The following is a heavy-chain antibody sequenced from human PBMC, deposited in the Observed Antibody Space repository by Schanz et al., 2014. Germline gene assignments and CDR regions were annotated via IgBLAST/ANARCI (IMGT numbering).Heavy chain of an antibody. Sequence: QVQLVESGGGVVQPGGSLRLSCESSGFTFNGHAMHWVRQAPGKGLEWVAVTSYDGSQKYYTDSVKGRFTISRDNSKNTLYLQMSSLRAEDTALYYCAKDPHRDYGGKPQTFDIWGQGTMVTVSS. D-gene: IGHD4-17*01. V-gene: IGHV3-30*04. CDR1: GFTFNGHA. J-gene: IGHJ3*02. CDR3: AKDPHRDYGGKPQTFDI. CDR2: TSYDGSQK.